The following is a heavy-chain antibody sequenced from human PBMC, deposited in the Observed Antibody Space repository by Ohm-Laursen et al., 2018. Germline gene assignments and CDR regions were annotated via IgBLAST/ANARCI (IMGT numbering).Heavy chain of an antibody. CDR2: ISWNSGSI. J-gene: IGHJ4*02. CDR1: GFTFDDYA. V-gene: IGHV3-9*01. Sequence: SLRLSCTASGFTFDDYAMHWVRQAPGKGLEWVSGISWNSGSIGYADSVKGRFTISRDNAKNSLYLQMNSLGAEDTALYYCASNADTTGFDYWGQGTLVTVSS. CDR3: ASNADTTGFDY. D-gene: IGHD1-14*01.